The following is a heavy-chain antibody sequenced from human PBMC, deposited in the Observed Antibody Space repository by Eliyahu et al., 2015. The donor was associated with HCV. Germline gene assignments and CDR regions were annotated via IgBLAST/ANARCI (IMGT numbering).Heavy chain of an antibody. V-gene: IGHV3-23*01. CDR3: AKEASYCSSTSCYWWYFDL. J-gene: IGHJ2*01. CDR1: GFTFSSYA. CDR2: ISGSGGST. D-gene: IGHD2-2*01. Sequence: EVQLLESGGGLVQPGGSLRLSCAASGFTFSSYAXSWVRQAPGKGLEGVSAISGSGGSTYYADSVKGRFTISRDNSKNTLYLQMNSLRAEDTAVYYCAKEASYCSSTSCYWWYFDLWGRGTLVTVSS.